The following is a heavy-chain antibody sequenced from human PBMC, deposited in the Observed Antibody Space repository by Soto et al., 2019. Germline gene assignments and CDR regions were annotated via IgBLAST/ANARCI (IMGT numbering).Heavy chain of an antibody. J-gene: IGHJ5*02. CDR3: ARDRFDYYDSSGYWRFDT. CDR1: GFTFSSYS. CDR2: ISSSSRTI. D-gene: IGHD3-22*01. V-gene: IGHV3-48*01. Sequence: EVQLVESGGGLVQPGGSLRLSCAASGFTFSSYSMNWVRQAPGKGLEWVSYISSSSRTIYYADSVKGRFTISRDNAKNSLYLQMNSLRAEDTAVYYCARDRFDYYDSSGYWRFDTWGQGTLVTVSS.